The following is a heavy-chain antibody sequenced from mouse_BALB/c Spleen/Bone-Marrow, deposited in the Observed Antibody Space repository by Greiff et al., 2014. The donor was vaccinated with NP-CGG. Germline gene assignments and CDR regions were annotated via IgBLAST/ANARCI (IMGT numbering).Heavy chain of an antibody. V-gene: IGHV1-4*01. CDR2: INPSSGYT. J-gene: IGHJ4*01. CDR3: AKQDIYYGYDGNAMDY. D-gene: IGHD2-2*01. CDR1: GYTFTTYT. Sequence: QVQLQQSGAELARPGASVKMSCKASGYTFTTYTMHWVKQRPGQGLEWIGYINPSSGYTNYNQKFKDKATLTADKSSSTAYMQLSSLTSEDSAVYFCAKQDIYYGYDGNAMDYWGQGTSVTVSS.